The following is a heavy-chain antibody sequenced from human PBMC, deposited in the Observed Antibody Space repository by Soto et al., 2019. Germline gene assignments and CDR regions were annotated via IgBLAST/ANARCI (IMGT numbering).Heavy chain of an antibody. CDR1: GGTFSSYA. CDR2: IIPIFGTA. Sequence: QVQLVQSGAEVKKPGSSVKVSCKASGGTFSSYAISWVRQAPGQGLEWMGGIIPIFGTANYAQKFQGRVTITADKSTSTAYMELSSLRSEDTAVYYSARDVLSDVEMATMDYYYYGMDVWGQGTTVTVSS. CDR3: ARDVLSDVEMATMDYYYYGMDV. D-gene: IGHD5-12*01. V-gene: IGHV1-69*06. J-gene: IGHJ6*02.